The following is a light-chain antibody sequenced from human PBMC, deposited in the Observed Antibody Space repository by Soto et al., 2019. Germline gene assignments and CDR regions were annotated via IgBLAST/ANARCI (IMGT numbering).Light chain of an antibody. CDR3: SSYTSSSTRV. V-gene: IGLV1-40*01. J-gene: IGLJ1*01. CDR2: GNS. CDR1: SSNIGAGYD. Sequence: SVVRRPRSVCGSPGPPFNFSYTGSSSNIGAGYDVHWYQQLPGTAPKVLIYGNSNRPSGVPDRFSGSKSGTSASLAISGLQAEDEADYYCSSYTSSSTRVFGTGTKVTVL.